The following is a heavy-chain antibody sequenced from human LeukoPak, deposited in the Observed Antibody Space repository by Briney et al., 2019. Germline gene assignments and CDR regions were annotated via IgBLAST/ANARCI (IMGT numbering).Heavy chain of an antibody. CDR2: INPNSGGT. CDR3: ASSNSYSSGWYHV. D-gene: IGHD6-19*01. V-gene: IGHV1-2*02. CDR1: GYTFTGHY. Sequence: ASVKVSCKASGYTFTGHYMHWVRQAPGQGLEWMGWINPNSGGTNYAQKFQGRVTMTRDTSISTAYMELSRLRSDDTAVYYCASSNSYSSGWYHVWGKGTTVTVSS. J-gene: IGHJ6*04.